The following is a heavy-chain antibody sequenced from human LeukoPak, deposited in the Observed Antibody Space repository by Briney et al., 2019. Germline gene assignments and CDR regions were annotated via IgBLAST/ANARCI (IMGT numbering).Heavy chain of an antibody. CDR1: EFSFSNAW. CDR3: TTVFQEVGPH. D-gene: IGHD1-26*01. J-gene: IGHJ4*02. V-gene: IGHV3-15*01. CDR2: IKSKNDGGTT. Sequence: GGSLRLSCAASEFSFSNAWMNWVRQAPGKGLEWVGRIKSKNDGGTTDYATPVKGRFTISRDDSKNTLYLQMNSLKTEDTAVYYCTTVFQEVGPHWGQGTLVTVSS.